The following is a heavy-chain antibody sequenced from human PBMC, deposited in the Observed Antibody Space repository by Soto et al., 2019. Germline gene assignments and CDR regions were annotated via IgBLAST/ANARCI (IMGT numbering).Heavy chain of an antibody. Sequence: QVQLQESGPGLVKPSETLSLSCFISGGSISNDYWTWIRQSPGKGLEWIGYIFHTGITDYNPSVKSRVTISIDKSRNLFSLNLTSVTAADTAVYYCARDRYFYDSRGYYRTLDSWGQGTLVTVSS. CDR2: IFHTGIT. J-gene: IGHJ5*01. V-gene: IGHV4-59*01. CDR3: ARDRYFYDSRGYYRTLDS. CDR1: GGSISNDY. D-gene: IGHD3-22*01.